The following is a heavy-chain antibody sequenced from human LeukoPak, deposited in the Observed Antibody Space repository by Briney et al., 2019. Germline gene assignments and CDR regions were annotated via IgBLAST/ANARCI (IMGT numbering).Heavy chain of an antibody. Sequence: SETLSLTCTVPGGSIRSYYWSWIRQTPGKGLEWIGYIKYNVKTNYNPSLKSRVTISVDTSKNQFSLKLNPMTAADTAVYYCARHAEGYDAFDLWGHGTVVTVSS. D-gene: IGHD5-18*01. CDR1: GGSIRSYY. J-gene: IGHJ3*01. CDR3: ARHAEGYDAFDL. V-gene: IGHV4-59*08. CDR2: IKYNVKT.